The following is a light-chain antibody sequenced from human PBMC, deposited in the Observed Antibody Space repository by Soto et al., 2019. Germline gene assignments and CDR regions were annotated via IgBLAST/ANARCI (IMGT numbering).Light chain of an antibody. Sequence: EIVLTQSPGTLSLSPGERATLSCRASQSVSSSYLAWYQQKPGQAPRLLIYGASSRATGIPDRFSGSGSGTDFTLSISITEPEDVAVYYCQQYRSSPPLYTFGQGTKLEIK. J-gene: IGKJ2*01. CDR3: QQYRSSPPLYT. V-gene: IGKV3-20*01. CDR2: GAS. CDR1: QSVSSSY.